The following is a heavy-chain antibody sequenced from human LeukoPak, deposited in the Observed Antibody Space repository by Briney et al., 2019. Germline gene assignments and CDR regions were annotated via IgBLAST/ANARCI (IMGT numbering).Heavy chain of an antibody. V-gene: IGHV1-18*01. CDR3: ARFNIGVAAAGEYNWFDP. D-gene: IGHD6-13*01. CDR1: GYSFTSHG. Sequence: VASVKVSCKASGYSFTSHGISWVRQAPGQGLEWMGWISAYNGNTNCAQKLQGRVIMTIDTLTSTVHMELRSLRSDDTAVYYCARFNIGVAAAGEYNWFDPWGQGTLVTVSS. J-gene: IGHJ5*02. CDR2: ISAYNGNT.